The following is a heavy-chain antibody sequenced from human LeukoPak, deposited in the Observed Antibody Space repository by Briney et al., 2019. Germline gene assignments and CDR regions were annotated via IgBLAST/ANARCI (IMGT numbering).Heavy chain of an antibody. CDR1: GGSFSGYY. D-gene: IGHD5-12*01. Sequence: SETLSLTFAVNGGSFSGYYWSWIRQPPGKGLEWIGYIYYSGSTNYNASLKSRVTISVDTSKNQFSLKLSSVTAADTAVYFCARGSSGYDLPDYWGQGTLVTVSS. CDR3: ARGSSGYDLPDY. CDR2: IYYSGST. V-gene: IGHV4-59*01. J-gene: IGHJ4*02.